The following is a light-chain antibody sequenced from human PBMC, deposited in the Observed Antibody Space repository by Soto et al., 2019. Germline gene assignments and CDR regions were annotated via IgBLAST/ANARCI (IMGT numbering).Light chain of an antibody. Sequence: DILLTQSPATLSLSPGDRATLSCRASQNIRSYLAWYQQRPGQAPRLLIFDASSRATGIPARFSGSGSGTDFTLTISSLEPEDFAIYYCQQSSTWPSFTFGPGTKVDIK. CDR2: DAS. CDR3: QQSSTWPSFT. CDR1: QNIRSY. V-gene: IGKV3-11*01. J-gene: IGKJ3*01.